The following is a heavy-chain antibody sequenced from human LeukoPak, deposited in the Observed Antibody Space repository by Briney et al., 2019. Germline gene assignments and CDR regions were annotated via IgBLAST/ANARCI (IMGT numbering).Heavy chain of an antibody. J-gene: IGHJ4*02. D-gene: IGHD4-11*01. CDR3: ARLQLFYSNYVDY. Sequence: SETLSLTCAVSGYSISSGYYWGWIRQPPGKGLEWIGSIYHSGSTYYNPSLESRVTISVDTSKNQFSLKLSSVTAADTAVYYCARLQLFYSNYVDYWGQGTLVTVSS. V-gene: IGHV4-38-2*01. CDR1: GYSISSGYY. CDR2: IYHSGST.